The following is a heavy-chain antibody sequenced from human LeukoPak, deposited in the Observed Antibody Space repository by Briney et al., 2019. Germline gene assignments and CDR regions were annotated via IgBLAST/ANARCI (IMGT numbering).Heavy chain of an antibody. Sequence: GTSVKVSCKASGYTFTSNGINWVRQAPGQGLEWVGWTSTYNGNTNYAQKLQGRVTMTTDTSTSTAYMELRSLRSDDTAVYYCARRAGAYSHPYDYWGQGTLVTVSS. V-gene: IGHV1-18*01. CDR2: TSTYNGNT. CDR1: GYTFTSNG. D-gene: IGHD4/OR15-4a*01. CDR3: ARRAGAYSHPYDY. J-gene: IGHJ4*02.